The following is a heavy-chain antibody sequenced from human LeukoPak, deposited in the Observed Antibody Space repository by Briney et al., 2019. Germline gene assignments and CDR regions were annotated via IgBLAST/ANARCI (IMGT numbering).Heavy chain of an antibody. CDR2: IIPILSQS. D-gene: IGHD3-10*01. CDR3: ATGGAYRDAFDL. CDR1: GGTFSTYS. J-gene: IGHJ3*01. V-gene: IGHV1-69*11. Sequence: SVKVSCKASGGTFSTYSINWVRQAPGQGLEWMGRIIPILSQSDYAQKFQGTVSITADEFTETAYMELSSLRSDDTAVYYCATGGAYRDAFDLWGQGTMVTVSS.